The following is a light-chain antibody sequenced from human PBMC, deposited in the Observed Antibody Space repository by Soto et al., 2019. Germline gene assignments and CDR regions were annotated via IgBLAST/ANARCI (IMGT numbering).Light chain of an antibody. CDR2: GAS. CDR3: QQYGISPPYT. Sequence: EIVLTQSPGTLSLSPGERATLSCRASQSVSSSYLAWYQQKPGQAPRLLIYGASSRATGIPDRFSGSGSGTDCTLTISRLEPEDFAVYYCQQYGISPPYTFGQGPKLEIK. J-gene: IGKJ2*01. V-gene: IGKV3-20*01. CDR1: QSVSSSY.